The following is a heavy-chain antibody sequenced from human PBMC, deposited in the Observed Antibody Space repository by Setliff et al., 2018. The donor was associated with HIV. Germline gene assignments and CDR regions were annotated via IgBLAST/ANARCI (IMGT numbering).Heavy chain of an antibody. V-gene: IGHV4-39*01. CDR1: GGSINDERYY. D-gene: IGHD3-22*01. J-gene: IGHJ5*02. CDR3: ASRVYYYDESRVLREEGFVP. CDR2: IYQSGRT. Sequence: ETLSLTCSVSGGSINDERYYWSWIRQPPGKGLEWTGSIYQSGRTYYNPSLKSRLTMSVDTSKNQFSLSLSSVTAADTAVYYCASRVYYYDESRVLREEGFVPWGQGTLVTVSS.